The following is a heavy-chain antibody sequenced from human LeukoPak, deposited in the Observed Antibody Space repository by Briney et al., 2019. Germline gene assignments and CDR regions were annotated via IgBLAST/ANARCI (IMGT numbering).Heavy chain of an antibody. D-gene: IGHD1-26*01. V-gene: IGHV4-61*01. CDR2: IYDSGST. J-gene: IGHJ4*02. Sequence: SETLSLTCTVSGGXVSSGRYYWTWIRQPPGKGLEWIGYIYDSGSTNYNPSLKSRVTISIDTSKNQFSLKLNSVTAADTAVYYCAKGILVGATGYSFDYWGQGTLVTVSA. CDR3: AKGILVGATGYSFDY. CDR1: GGXVSSGRYY.